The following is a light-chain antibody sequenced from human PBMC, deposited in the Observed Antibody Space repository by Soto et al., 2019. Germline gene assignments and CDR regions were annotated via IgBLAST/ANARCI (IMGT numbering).Light chain of an antibody. J-gene: IGKJ1*01. Sequence: DIQMTQSPSTLSASVGDRVTITCRASQSISSWLAWYQQKPGKAPKVLIYDATSLESGVPSRFSGSGSGTEFNLTISSLQPDDFATYFCQKFSSYSRTFGQGTKVEIK. CDR3: QKFSSYSRT. CDR1: QSISSW. CDR2: DAT. V-gene: IGKV1-5*01.